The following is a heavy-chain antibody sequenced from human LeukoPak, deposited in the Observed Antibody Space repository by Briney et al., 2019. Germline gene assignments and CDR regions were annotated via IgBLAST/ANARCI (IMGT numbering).Heavy chain of an antibody. V-gene: IGHV1-8*02. CDR3: ARDRVGVGSSGWEN. CDR1: GYTFTSYD. Sequence: ASVKVSCKASGYTFTSYDINWVRQATGQGLEWMGWMNPNSGNTGYTQKIQGRVTMTRDTSISTACMELSSLTSDDTAVYYCARDRVGVGSSGWENWGQGTLVTVSS. J-gene: IGHJ4*02. CDR2: MNPNSGNT. D-gene: IGHD6-19*01.